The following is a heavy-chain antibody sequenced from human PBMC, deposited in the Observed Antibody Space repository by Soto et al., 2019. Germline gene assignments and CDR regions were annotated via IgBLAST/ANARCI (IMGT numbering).Heavy chain of an antibody. CDR3: AGGRQWLKFDH. CDR1: GFTFSDYY. CDR2: ISSSGRHI. J-gene: IGHJ4*02. Sequence: QVQLVESGGGLVKPGGSLRLSCAASGFTFSDYYMSWIRQAPGKGLEWLSYISSSGRHIYYADSVKGRFTISRDNAKTSLYLQMETLRVEDTAVYYCAGGRQWLKFDHWGQGTLVTASS. D-gene: IGHD6-19*01. V-gene: IGHV3-11*04.